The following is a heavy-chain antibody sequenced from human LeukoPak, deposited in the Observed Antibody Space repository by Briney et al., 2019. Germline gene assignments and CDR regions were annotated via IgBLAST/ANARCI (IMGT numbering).Heavy chain of an antibody. J-gene: IGHJ4*02. CDR1: GYTFTSFG. CDR3: AKGVSGVFPDSRVLDS. CDR2: ISAYNGNT. Sequence: ASVKVSCKTSGYTFTSFGLSWVRQAPGQGLEWMGWISAYNGNTNYAQKHQGRVTMTTDTSTSTAYMELRSLRSDDTAVYYCAKGVSGVFPDSRVLDSWGQGTLVTVSS. V-gene: IGHV1-18*01. D-gene: IGHD6-19*01.